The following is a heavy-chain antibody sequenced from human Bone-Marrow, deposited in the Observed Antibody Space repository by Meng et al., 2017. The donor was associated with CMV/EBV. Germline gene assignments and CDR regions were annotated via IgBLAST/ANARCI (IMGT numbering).Heavy chain of an antibody. V-gene: IGHV1-69*05. CDR3: ARAYYSSGWTYYFDY. D-gene: IGHD6-19*01. J-gene: IGHJ4*02. CDR1: GGTFSSYT. Sequence: SVKVSCKASGGTFSSYTISWVRQAPGQGLEWMGGIIPIFGTANYAQKFQGRVTITTDESTSTAYMELSSLRSEDTAVYYCARAYYSSGWTYYFDYWGQGTLVTVSS. CDR2: IIPIFGTA.